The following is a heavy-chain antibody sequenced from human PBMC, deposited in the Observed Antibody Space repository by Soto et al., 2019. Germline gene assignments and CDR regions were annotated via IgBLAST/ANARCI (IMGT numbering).Heavy chain of an antibody. V-gene: IGHV3-30*03. CDR3: ARKGYGGRWSLDY. J-gene: IGHJ4*02. Sequence: QLQLVESGGGVVQPGRSLRLSCAASGFTFSSYGMHWARQAPGEGLEWVAVISYDGNRKYYADSVKGRFTISRDFSKNTVDLHMNSLRVEDTAVYFCARKGYGGRWSLDYWGQVILVTVSS. CDR1: GFTFSSYG. D-gene: IGHD2-15*01. CDR2: ISYDGNRK.